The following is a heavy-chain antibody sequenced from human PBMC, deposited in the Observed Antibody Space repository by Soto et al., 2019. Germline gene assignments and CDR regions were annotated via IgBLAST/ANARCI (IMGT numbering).Heavy chain of an antibody. CDR3: ARFSGDVVIEYGMDV. CDR2: INPNSGGT. CDR1: GYTFTGYY. V-gene: IGHV1-2*04. D-gene: IGHD3-22*01. Sequence: ASVKVSCKASGYTFTGYYMHWVRQAPGQGLEWMGWINPNSGGTNYAQKFQGWVTMTRDTSISTAYMELSRLRSDDTAVYYCARFSGDVVIEYGMDVWGQGTTVTV. J-gene: IGHJ6*02.